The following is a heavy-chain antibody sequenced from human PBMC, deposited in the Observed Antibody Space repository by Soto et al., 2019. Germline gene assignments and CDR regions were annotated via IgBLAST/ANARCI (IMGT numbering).Heavy chain of an antibody. D-gene: IGHD3-3*01. CDR1: GGSISSSSYY. V-gene: IGHV4-39*01. CDR3: ARSPSRYYDFWSGYPFFDY. Sequence: SETLSLTCTVSGGSISSSSYYWGWIRQPPGKGLEWIGSIYYSGSTYYNPSLKSRVTISVDTSKNQFSLKLSSVTAADTAVYYCARSPSRYYDFWSGYPFFDYWGQGTLVTVSS. CDR2: IYYSGST. J-gene: IGHJ4*02.